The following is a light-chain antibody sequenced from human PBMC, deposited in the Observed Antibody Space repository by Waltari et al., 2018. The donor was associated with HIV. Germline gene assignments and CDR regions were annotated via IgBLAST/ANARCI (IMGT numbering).Light chain of an antibody. J-gene: IGKJ2*01. CDR2: KAS. CDR3: QQYSDSPYT. CDR1: QSITNW. Sequence: DIQMTQSPSTLSASVGDRVTITCRADQSITNWLAWYKQKPGEAPDLLIYKASNLQGGVPSRLTGSGSGTQFTLTISSLQSDDSGTYYCQQYSDSPYTFGQGTKLEI. V-gene: IGKV1-5*03.